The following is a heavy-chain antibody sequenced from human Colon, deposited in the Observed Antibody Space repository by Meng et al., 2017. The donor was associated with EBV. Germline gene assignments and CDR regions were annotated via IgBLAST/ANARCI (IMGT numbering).Heavy chain of an antibody. D-gene: IGHD2-8*02. Sequence: QEQLRQWGAGVVNPSSTRSLTYAVNGWSLSGAYWNWIRQPPGKGLEWIGEIIHGGSPSYNPSLKSRVTISIDTSKNQLSLMLSSLTAADTAVYYCARRPTGIDYWGQGTLVTVSS. CDR1: GWSLSGAY. CDR2: IIHGGSP. J-gene: IGHJ4*02. V-gene: IGHV4-34*12. CDR3: ARRPTGIDY.